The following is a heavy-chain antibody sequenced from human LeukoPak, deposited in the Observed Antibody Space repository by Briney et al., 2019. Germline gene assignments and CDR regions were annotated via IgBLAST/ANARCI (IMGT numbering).Heavy chain of an antibody. CDR1: GGSISIGDDY. V-gene: IGHV4-30-4*08. J-gene: IGHJ4*02. Sequence: PSQTLSLTCTVSGGSISIGDDYWSWIRQPPGKGLEWIGYISYSGSAFYNPSLRSRVTISVDASKHQFSLKLSSMTAADTAVYYCARGSTGYSGSDYGGGPPSFGYWGQGTLVAVSS. D-gene: IGHD5-12*01. CDR2: ISYSGSA. CDR3: ARGSTGYSGSDYGGGPPSFGY.